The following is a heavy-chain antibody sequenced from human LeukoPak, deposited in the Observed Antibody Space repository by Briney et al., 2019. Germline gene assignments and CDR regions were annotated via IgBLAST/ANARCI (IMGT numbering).Heavy chain of an antibody. J-gene: IGHJ6*02. V-gene: IGHV1-69*13. CDR1: GGTFRSFA. Sequence: SVKVSCKASGGTFRSFAINWVRQAPGKGLEWMGGIIPMINTPKYAQRFQGRVSITADESTSTGYMEVSSLRSEDTAIYYCARFPVRGYTYGSVIHHMDVWGQGTTVIVSS. D-gene: IGHD5-18*01. CDR3: ARFPVRGYTYGSVIHHMDV. CDR2: IIPMINTP.